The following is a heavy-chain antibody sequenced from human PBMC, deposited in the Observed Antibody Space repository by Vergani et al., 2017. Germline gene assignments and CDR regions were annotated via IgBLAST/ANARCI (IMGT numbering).Heavy chain of an antibody. CDR1: GSSISSYY. J-gene: IGHJ6*03. Sequence: QVQLQESGPGLVKPSETLSLTCTVSGSSISSYYWSWIRQPAGKGLEWIGRIYTSGSTNYNPSLKSRVTMSVDTSKNQFSLKLSSVTAADTAVYYCARDGINAIAAASWYYYYYMDVWGKGTTVTVSS. CDR3: ARDGINAIAAASWYYYYYMDV. CDR2: IYTSGST. D-gene: IGHD6-13*01. V-gene: IGHV4-4*07.